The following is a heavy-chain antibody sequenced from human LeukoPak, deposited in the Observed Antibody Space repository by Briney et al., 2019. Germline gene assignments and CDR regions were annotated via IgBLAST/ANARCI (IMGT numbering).Heavy chain of an antibody. CDR1: RFTFSSYA. CDR2: ISYDGSNK. V-gene: IGHV3-30-3*01. J-gene: IGHJ6*02. Sequence: GRSLRLSCAASRFTFSSYAMHWVCQARGKGLEWVAVISYDGSNKYYADSVKGRFTISRDNSKNTLYLQMNSLRAEDTAVYYCAGYPPDTAMLKDYYYGMDVWGQGTTVTVSS. D-gene: IGHD5-18*01. CDR3: AGYPPDTAMLKDYYYGMDV.